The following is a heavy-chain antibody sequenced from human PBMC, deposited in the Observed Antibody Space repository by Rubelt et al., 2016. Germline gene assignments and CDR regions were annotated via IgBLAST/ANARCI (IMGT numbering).Heavy chain of an antibody. D-gene: IGHD3-10*01. J-gene: IGHJ4*02. CDR3: ATSSAGITMVRGVIVH. V-gene: IGHV3-23*04. CDR2: ISGSGGST. CDR1: GFTFSSYA. Sequence: EVQLVESGGTLVQPGGSLRLSCAASGFTFSSYAMSWVRQAPGKGLEWVSAISGSGGSTYYADSVKGRFTISRDNSKNTLYLQMNSLRAEDTAVYYCATSSAGITMVRGVIVHWGQGTLVTVSS.